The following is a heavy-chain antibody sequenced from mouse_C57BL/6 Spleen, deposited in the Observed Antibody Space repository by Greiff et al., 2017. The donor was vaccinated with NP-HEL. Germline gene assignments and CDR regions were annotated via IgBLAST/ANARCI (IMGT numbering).Heavy chain of an antibody. J-gene: IGHJ1*03. D-gene: IGHD1-1*01. CDR1: GYTFTSYW. CDR2: IDPSDSYT. CDR3: ARGGYGSSYGYWYFDV. Sequence: QVQLQQPGAELVRPGTSVKLSCKASGYTFTSYWMHWVKQRPGQGLEWIGVIDPSDSYTNYNQKFKGKATLTVDTSSSTAYMQLSSLTSEDSAVYYCARGGYGSSYGYWYFDVWGTGTTVTVSS. V-gene: IGHV1-59*01.